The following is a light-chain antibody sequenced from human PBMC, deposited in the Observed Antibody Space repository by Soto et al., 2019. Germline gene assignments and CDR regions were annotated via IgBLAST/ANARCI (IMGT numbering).Light chain of an antibody. CDR1: QSIRY. CDR2: GAS. CDR3: HQGDYVPLT. J-gene: IGKJ4*01. Sequence: DLLMTQSPSSLSASVGDRVTITCRARQSIRYLNWSQHIPGKAPKLLITGASILQRGVPSRVSGSGSGTEFSLTINSLQREDFASYYGHQGDYVPLTCGGGTKVEIK. V-gene: IGKV1-39*01.